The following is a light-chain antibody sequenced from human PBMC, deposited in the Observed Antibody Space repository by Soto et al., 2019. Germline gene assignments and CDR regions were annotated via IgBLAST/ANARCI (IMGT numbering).Light chain of an antibody. CDR1: QSVSTD. J-gene: IGKJ4*01. CDR3: QRRVSWS. V-gene: IGKV3-11*01. CDR2: DAS. Sequence: PGERATLSCSASQSVSTDIAWYQQKPGQAPRLLIYDASNRATGIPARFSGSGSGTDFTLTISSLEPEDFAVYYCQRRVSWSFGGGTKVEIK.